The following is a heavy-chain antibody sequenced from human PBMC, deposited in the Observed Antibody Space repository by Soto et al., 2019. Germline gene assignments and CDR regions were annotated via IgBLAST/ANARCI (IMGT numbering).Heavy chain of an antibody. V-gene: IGHV3-74*01. CDR3: ARASGSNIHFDY. CDR1: GLTFSSYW. J-gene: IGHJ4*02. CDR2: INTDGSST. D-gene: IGHD1-26*01. Sequence: PGGSLRLSCAASGLTFSSYWMHWVRQAPGKGLVWVSRINTDGSSTTYADSVKGRFTISRDNTKNTLYLQMNSLRVEDTAVYYCARASGSNIHFDYWGQGTLVTSPQ.